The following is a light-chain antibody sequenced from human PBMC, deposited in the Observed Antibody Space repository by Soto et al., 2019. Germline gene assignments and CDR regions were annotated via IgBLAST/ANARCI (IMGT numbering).Light chain of an antibody. V-gene: IGKV1-5*01. J-gene: IGKJ1*01. CDR1: QTISSW. Sequence: IQLAQCRSTLSASVGGRVTITCRASQTISSWLAWYQQKPGRAPNLLIYDASSLGSGVPSRFSGSGSGTEFTLTISSLQPDDFATYYCQQYNTLWTFGQGTKVDIK. CDR3: QQYNTLWT. CDR2: DAS.